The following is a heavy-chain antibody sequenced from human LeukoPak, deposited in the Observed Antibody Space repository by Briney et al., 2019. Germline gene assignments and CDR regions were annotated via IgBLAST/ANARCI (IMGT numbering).Heavy chain of an antibody. CDR3: ARVSDCSSTSCYIYRVYYYYYYMDV. Sequence: GGSLRLSCAASGFTFSDYYMSWIRQAPGKGLEWVSYISSSGSTIYYADSVKGRFTISRDNAKNSLYLQMNSLRAEDTAVYYCARVSDCSSTSCYIYRVYYYYYYMDVWGKGTTVTVSS. D-gene: IGHD2-2*02. V-gene: IGHV3-11*04. CDR1: GFTFSDYY. CDR2: ISSSGSTI. J-gene: IGHJ6*03.